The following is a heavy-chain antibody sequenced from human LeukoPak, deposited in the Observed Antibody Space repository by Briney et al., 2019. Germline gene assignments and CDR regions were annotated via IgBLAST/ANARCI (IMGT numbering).Heavy chain of an antibody. D-gene: IGHD5-12*01. CDR3: ARDSWYSGYAYHFDS. Sequence: ASVKVSCKASGYTFTSYGISWVRQAPGQGLEWMGWISAYNGNTNYAQKLQGRVTMTTDTSTSTAYMELRSLRSDDTAVYYSARDSWYSGYAYHFDSWGQGTLVTVSS. J-gene: IGHJ4*02. CDR2: ISAYNGNT. V-gene: IGHV1-18*01. CDR1: GYTFTSYG.